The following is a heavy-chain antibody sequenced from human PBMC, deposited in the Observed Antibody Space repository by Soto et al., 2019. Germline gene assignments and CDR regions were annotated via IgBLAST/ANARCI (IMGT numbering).Heavy chain of an antibody. CDR3: ARDGHDTYYDFWSGSGPMDV. V-gene: IGHV1-2*04. CDR2: INPNSGGT. Sequence: GASVKVSCKASGYTFTGYYMHWVRQAPGQGLEWMGWINPNSGGTNYAQKFQGWVTMTRDTSISTAYMELSRLRSDDTAVYYCARDGHDTYYDFWSGSGPMDVWGKGTTVTVSS. CDR1: GYTFTGYY. J-gene: IGHJ6*03. D-gene: IGHD3-3*01.